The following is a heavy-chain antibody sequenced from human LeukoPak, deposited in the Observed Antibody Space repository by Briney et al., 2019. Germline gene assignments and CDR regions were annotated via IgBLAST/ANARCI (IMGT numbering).Heavy chain of an antibody. D-gene: IGHD3-22*01. CDR3: AREVVTDNGAFDI. Sequence: PSETLSLTCTVSGGSISSGDYYWSWIRQPPGKGLEWIGYIYYSGSTYYNPSIKSRVTISVDTSKNQFSLKLSSVTAADTAVYYCAREVVTDNGAFDIWDQGTMVTVSS. J-gene: IGHJ3*02. V-gene: IGHV4-30-4*01. CDR2: IYYSGST. CDR1: GGSISSGDYY.